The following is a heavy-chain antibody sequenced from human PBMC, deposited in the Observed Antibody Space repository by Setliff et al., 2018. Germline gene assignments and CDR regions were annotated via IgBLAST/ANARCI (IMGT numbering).Heavy chain of an antibody. CDR3: ARGPVDFVVVPAAAVFDF. CDR2: IGDYNGNT. CDR1: GYIFTKYG. V-gene: IGHV1-18*01. Sequence: ASVKVSCKASGYIFTKYGINWVRQAPGQGLEWMGWIGDYNGNTLHAQNFQGRLTVTTDTSTNTAYTELRSLRSDDTAVYYCARGPVDFVVVPAAAVFDFWGQGTLVT. J-gene: IGHJ4*02. D-gene: IGHD2-2*03.